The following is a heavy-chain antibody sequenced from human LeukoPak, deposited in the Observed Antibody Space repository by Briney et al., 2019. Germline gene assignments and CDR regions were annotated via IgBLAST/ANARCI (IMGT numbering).Heavy chain of an antibody. Sequence: SETLSLXCTVSGGSISSYYWRWIRQPPGKGLEWIGYIYYSGSTNYNPSLKSRVTISVDTSKNQFSLKLSSVTAADTAVYYCARDASLFDPWGQGTLVTVSS. V-gene: IGHV4-59*01. CDR2: IYYSGST. CDR3: ARDASLFDP. CDR1: GGSISSYY. D-gene: IGHD3-16*01. J-gene: IGHJ5*02.